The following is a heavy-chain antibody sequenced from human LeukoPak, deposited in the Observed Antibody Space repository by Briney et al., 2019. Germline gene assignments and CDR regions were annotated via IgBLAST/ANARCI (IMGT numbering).Heavy chain of an antibody. CDR3: ARDEWNRPLGYFDY. D-gene: IGHD7-27*01. Sequence: LVKVSCKASGGTFSSYAISWVRQAPGQGLEWMGRIIPILGIANYAQKLQGRVTMTTDTSTSTAYMEPRSLRSDDTAVYYCARDEWNRPLGYFDYWGQGTLVTVSS. J-gene: IGHJ4*02. CDR2: IIPILGIA. V-gene: IGHV1-69*04. CDR1: GGTFSSYA.